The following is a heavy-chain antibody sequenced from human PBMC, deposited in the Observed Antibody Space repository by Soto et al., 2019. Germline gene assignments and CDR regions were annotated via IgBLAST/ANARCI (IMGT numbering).Heavy chain of an antibody. J-gene: IGHJ4*02. CDR2: INQDGSER. Sequence: EVQLVESGGGLVQPGGSLRLSCAASGFTFSTCWMMWVRQAPGKGLEWVANINQDGSERYYVDSVKGRFTISRDNAKNSLYLQMNSLRAEDPAVYYCVKDNRGSYWGQGTLVTVSS. V-gene: IGHV3-7*01. CDR1: GFTFSTCW. CDR3: VKDNRGSY. D-gene: IGHD3-10*01.